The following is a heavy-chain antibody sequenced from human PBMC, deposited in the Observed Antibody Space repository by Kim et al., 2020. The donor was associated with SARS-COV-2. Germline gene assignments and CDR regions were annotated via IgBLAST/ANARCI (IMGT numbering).Heavy chain of an antibody. D-gene: IGHD1-26*01. J-gene: IGHJ4*02. V-gene: IGHV3-43*01. Sequence: GGSLRLSCAASGFAFDAYSMPWVRQVPEKGLEWVSLINRDSRRSYYAESVRGRFTISRDNSRDFLFLDMNSLTFDDTALYYCVKELRGSQYVLSQWGQGTLVTVSS. CDR1: GFAFDAYS. CDR2: INRDSRRS. CDR3: VKELRGSQYVLSQ.